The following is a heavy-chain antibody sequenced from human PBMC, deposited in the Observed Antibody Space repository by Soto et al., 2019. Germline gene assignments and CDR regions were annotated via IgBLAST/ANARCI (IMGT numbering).Heavy chain of an antibody. V-gene: IGHV4-39*01. CDR3: ARHLDYYGSGSYYTYYYYYGMDV. Sequence: ETLSLTCTVSGGSISSSSYYWGWIRQPPGKGLEWIGSIYYSGSTYYNPSLKSRVTISVDTSKNQFSLKLSSVTAADTAVYYCARHLDYYGSGSYYTYYYYYGMDVWGQGTTVTSP. J-gene: IGHJ6*02. D-gene: IGHD3-10*01. CDR2: IYYSGST. CDR1: GGSISSSSYY.